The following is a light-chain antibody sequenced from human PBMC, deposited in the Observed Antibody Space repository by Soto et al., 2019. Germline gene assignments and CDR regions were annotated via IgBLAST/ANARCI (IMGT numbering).Light chain of an antibody. Sequence: QSVLTQPASVSGSPEQSITISCTGTSSDIGTYNLVSWYQQHPGKAPKLIIYEGSERPSGVSNRFSGSKFGNTASLTISGLLPEDEADYYCCSYGGSSTFPYVFGTGTKLTVL. J-gene: IGLJ1*01. CDR3: CSYGGSSTFPYV. CDR2: EGS. CDR1: SSDIGTYNL. V-gene: IGLV2-23*03.